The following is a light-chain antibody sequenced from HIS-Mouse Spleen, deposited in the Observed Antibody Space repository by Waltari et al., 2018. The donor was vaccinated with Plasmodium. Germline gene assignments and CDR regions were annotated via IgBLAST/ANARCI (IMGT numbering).Light chain of an antibody. CDR1: QSVSSN. Sequence: EIVMTQSPATLSVSPGERATLSCRASQSVSSNLAWYQQKTGQAPRLLSYGASTRATRIPARFSGSGFGTEFTLTISSLQSEDFAVYYCQQYNNWSFTFGPGTKVDIK. V-gene: IGKV3-15*01. CDR3: QQYNNWSFT. CDR2: GAS. J-gene: IGKJ3*01.